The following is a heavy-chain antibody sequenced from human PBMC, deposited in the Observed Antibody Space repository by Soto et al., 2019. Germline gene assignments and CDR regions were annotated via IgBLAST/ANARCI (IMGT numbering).Heavy chain of an antibody. CDR2: IYYSGST. Sequence: QLQLQESGPGLVKPSETLSLTCTVSGGSISSSSYYWGWIRQPPGKGLEWIGSIYYSGSTYYNPSLKSRVTISVDTSKNQFSLKLSSVTAADTAVYYCARLSSSWPSGGYYGMDVWGQGTTVTVSS. D-gene: IGHD6-13*01. V-gene: IGHV4-39*01. CDR1: GGSISSSSYY. J-gene: IGHJ6*02. CDR3: ARLSSSWPSGGYYGMDV.